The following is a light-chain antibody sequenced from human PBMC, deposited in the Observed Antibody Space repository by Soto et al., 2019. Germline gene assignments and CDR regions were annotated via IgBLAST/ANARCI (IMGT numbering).Light chain of an antibody. CDR2: AAS. CDR3: QQSYNTPRT. V-gene: IGKV1-39*01. CDR1: QSINTY. J-gene: IGKJ1*01. Sequence: DIQMTHSPSSLSASVGDRVTITCRASQSINTYLNWYQQKPGKAPKLLIYAASSLQSGVPSKFSGSGSGTDFTLTINSLQPEDFATYYCQQSYNTPRTFGQGTKVDNK.